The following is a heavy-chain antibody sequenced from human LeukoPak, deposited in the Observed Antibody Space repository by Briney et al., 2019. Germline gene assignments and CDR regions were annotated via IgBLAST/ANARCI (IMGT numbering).Heavy chain of an antibody. Sequence: SETLSLTCTVSGGSISSGSYYWSWIRQPAGKGLEWIGRIYTSGSTNYNPSLKSRVTISVDTSKNQFSLKLSSVTAADTAVYYCASHYYGSGSYYENDYWGQGTLVTVSS. CDR1: GGSISSGSYY. V-gene: IGHV4-61*02. CDR3: ASHYYGSGSYYENDY. CDR2: IYTSGST. J-gene: IGHJ4*02. D-gene: IGHD3-10*01.